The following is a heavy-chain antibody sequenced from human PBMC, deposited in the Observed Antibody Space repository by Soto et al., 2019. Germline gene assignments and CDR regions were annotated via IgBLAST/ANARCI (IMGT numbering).Heavy chain of an antibody. J-gene: IGHJ4*02. D-gene: IGHD6-6*01. V-gene: IGHV1-3*01. CDR2: INAGNGNT. Sequence: ASVKVSCKASGYTFTSYDINWVRQAPGQGFEWMGWINAGNGNTKYSQKFQGRVTITRDTSASTAYMELSSLRSEDTAVYYCARVSEQLASDYWGQGTLVTVSS. CDR3: ARVSEQLASDY. CDR1: GYTFTSYD.